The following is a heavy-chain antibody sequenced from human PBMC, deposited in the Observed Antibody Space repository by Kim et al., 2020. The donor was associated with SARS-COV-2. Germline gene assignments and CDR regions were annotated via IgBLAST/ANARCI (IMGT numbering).Heavy chain of an antibody. CDR3: AKDILGIAAAGTFDY. CDR2: ISWNSGSI. V-gene: IGHV3-9*01. Sequence: GGSLRLSCAASGFTFDDYAMHWVRQAPGKGLEWVSGISWNSGSIGYADSVKGRFTISRDNAKNSLYLQMNSLRAEDTALYYCAKDILGIAAAGTFDYCGQGTLVTVSS. D-gene: IGHD6-13*01. J-gene: IGHJ4*02. CDR1: GFTFDDYA.